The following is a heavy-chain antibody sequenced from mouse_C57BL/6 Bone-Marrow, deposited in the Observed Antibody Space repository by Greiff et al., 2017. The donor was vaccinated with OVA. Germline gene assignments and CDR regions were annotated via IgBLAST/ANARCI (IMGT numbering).Heavy chain of an antibody. Sequence: EVKVVESGGGLVKPGGSLKLSCAASGFTFSDYGMHWVRQAPEKGLEWVAYISSGSSTIYYADTVKGRFTISRDNAKNTLFLQMTSLRSEDTAMYYCARRFYDYPYYFDYWGQGTTLTVSS. D-gene: IGHD2-4*01. CDR3: ARRFYDYPYYFDY. J-gene: IGHJ2*01. CDR1: GFTFSDYG. V-gene: IGHV5-17*01. CDR2: ISSGSSTI.